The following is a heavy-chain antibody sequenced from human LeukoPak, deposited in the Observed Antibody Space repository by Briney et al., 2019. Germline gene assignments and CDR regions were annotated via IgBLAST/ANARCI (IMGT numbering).Heavy chain of an antibody. CDR2: INPNSGGT. CDR1: GYTFTGYY. CDR3: ARQLDAFDI. Sequence: ASVKVSCKASGYTFTGYYIHWVRQAPGQGLEWMAWINPNSGGTNYAQKFQGRVTMTRDTPISTAYMELSRLRSDDTAVYYCARQLDAFDIWGQGTMVTVSS. V-gene: IGHV1-2*02. D-gene: IGHD3-10*01. J-gene: IGHJ3*02.